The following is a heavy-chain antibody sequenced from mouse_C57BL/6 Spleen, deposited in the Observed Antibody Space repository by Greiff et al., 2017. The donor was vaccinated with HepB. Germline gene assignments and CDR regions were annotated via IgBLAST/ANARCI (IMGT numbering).Heavy chain of an antibody. CDR3: TTDYGSSPFGY. J-gene: IGHJ3*01. V-gene: IGHV14-1*01. CDR1: GFNIKDYY. Sequence: EVKLMESGAELVRPGASVKLSCTASGFNIKDYYMHWVKQRPEQGLEWIGRIDPEDGDTEYAPKFQGKATMTADTSSNTAYLQRSSLTSEDAAGYYCTTDYGSSPFGYWGQGTLVTVSA. D-gene: IGHD1-1*01. CDR2: IDPEDGDT.